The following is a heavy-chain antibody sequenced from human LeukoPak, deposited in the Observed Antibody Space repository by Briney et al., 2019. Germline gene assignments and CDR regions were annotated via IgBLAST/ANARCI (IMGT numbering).Heavy chain of an antibody. CDR3: ARLSGAEAGTGGT. CDR1: GFTFSSYA. V-gene: IGHV4-39*01. Sequence: GSLRLSCAASGFTFSSYAMSWVRQPPGKGLEWIGSIYYSGSTFHNPSLKSRVTISVDTSKNQFTLKLKSVTAVDTAVYYCARLSGAEAGTGGTWGQGTLVTVSS. D-gene: IGHD6-19*01. J-gene: IGHJ5*02. CDR2: IYYSGST.